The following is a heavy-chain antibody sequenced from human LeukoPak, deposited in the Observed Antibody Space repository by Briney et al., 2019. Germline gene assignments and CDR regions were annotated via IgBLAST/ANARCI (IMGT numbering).Heavy chain of an antibody. Sequence: PGGSLRLSCAASGFTFSGYAMTWVRQAPGKGLEWVSSITGSGDYTYYIDSVKGRITISRDNSKNILYLQMNSLRGEDTALYYCAKDGLYYDGSAHVYYFDYWGQGTLVAVSS. V-gene: IGHV3-23*01. CDR2: ITGSGDYT. D-gene: IGHD3-22*01. J-gene: IGHJ4*02. CDR3: AKDGLYYDGSAHVYYFDY. CDR1: GFTFSGYA.